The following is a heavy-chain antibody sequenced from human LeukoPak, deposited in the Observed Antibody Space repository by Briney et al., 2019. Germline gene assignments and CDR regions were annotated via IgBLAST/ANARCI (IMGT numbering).Heavy chain of an antibody. CDR2: IKSKTDGGTT. CDR3: TACYGSGSYHYYGMDV. Sequence: KPGGSLRLSCAASGFTFSNAWMSWVRQAPGKGQEWVGRIKSKTDGGTTDYAAPVKGRFTISRDDSKNTLYLQMNSLKTEDTAVYYCTACYGSGSYHYYGMDVWGKGTTVTVSS. J-gene: IGHJ6*04. CDR1: GFTFSNAW. D-gene: IGHD3-10*01. V-gene: IGHV3-15*01.